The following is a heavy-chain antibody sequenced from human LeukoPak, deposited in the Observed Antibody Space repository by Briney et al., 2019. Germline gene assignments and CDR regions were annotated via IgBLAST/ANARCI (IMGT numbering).Heavy chain of an antibody. V-gene: IGHV4-4*07. J-gene: IGHJ4*02. CDR1: GGSINGYF. D-gene: IGHD1-14*01. Sequence: NPSETLSLTCTVSGGSINGYFCTWLRQSAGAGLECIGRIHTSGTTYYNPSLKSRVSMSVDTSNNKFSLRLNSVTAADTAVYYCARDPAGHGRYFDYWGQGALVTVPS. CDR2: IHTSGTT. CDR3: ARDPAGHGRYFDY.